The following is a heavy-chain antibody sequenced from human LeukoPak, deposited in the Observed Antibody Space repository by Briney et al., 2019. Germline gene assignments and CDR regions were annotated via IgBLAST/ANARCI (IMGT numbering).Heavy chain of an antibody. V-gene: IGHV1-46*02. CDR3: AIDGSPARFDY. CDR1: GYTFNTYY. D-gene: IGHD1-14*01. Sequence: GASVKVSCKIYGYTFNTYYIQSVSQAPGQGLEWMGIINPSGGSTTYAQKFQGRVTMTRDTSTTTVYMELNNLKSEDTAVYYCAIDGSPARFDYWGHGTLVTVSS. J-gene: IGHJ4*01. CDR2: INPSGGST.